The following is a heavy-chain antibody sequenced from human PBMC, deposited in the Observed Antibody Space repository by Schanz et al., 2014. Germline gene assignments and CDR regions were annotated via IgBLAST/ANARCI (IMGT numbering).Heavy chain of an antibody. CDR2: IYYSGST. J-gene: IGHJ4*02. CDR3: ARAAGPVDY. D-gene: IGHD6-13*01. CDR1: GGSISSGGYT. V-gene: IGHV4-30-4*07. Sequence: QVQLQESGPGLVKPSQTLSLTCAVSGGSISSGGYTWSWIRQPPGKGLEWIGYIYYSGSTYYNPSLKSRVTKSVDPSKNQFSLMLGSVTAADTAVYYCARAAGPVDYWGQGTLVTVSS.